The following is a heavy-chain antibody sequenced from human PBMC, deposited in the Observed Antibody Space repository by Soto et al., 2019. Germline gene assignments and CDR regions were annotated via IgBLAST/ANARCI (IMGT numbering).Heavy chain of an antibody. V-gene: IGHV1-69*08. CDR2: IIPVFGIA. CDR3: AREDRDRETGLVPAAIDGMDV. J-gene: IGHJ6*02. CDR1: GGTFSRYS. Sequence: QVQLVQSGAEVKKPGSSVKVSCKASGGTFSRYSFTWVRQAPGHGLEWMGRIIPVFGIASYAQKFQGRVPITADKSTSTAYMELSSLRSENTAVYYCAREDRDRETGLVPAAIDGMDVWGQGTTVTVSS. D-gene: IGHD2-2*01.